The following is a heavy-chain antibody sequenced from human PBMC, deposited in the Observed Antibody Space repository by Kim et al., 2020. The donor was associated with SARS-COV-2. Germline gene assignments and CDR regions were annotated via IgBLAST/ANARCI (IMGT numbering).Heavy chain of an antibody. V-gene: IGHV3-23*01. CDR3: AKGALLTGTNYFDS. J-gene: IGHJ4*02. Sequence: GGSLRLSCAASGFTFSGYAMSWVRQAPGKGLEWVSGVSGSGNDRFFPASVKGRFTISRDNSRNTLYLQMNSLRAEDTAIYYCAKGALLTGTNYFDSWGQGTLVAVAS. CDR2: VSGSGNDR. CDR1: GFTFSGYA.